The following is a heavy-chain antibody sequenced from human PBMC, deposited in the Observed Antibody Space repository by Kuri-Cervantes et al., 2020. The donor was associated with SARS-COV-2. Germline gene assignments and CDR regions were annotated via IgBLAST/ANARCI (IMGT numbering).Heavy chain of an antibody. CDR3: ARLRSGIY. CDR1: GGSFSDNH. J-gene: IGHJ4*02. V-gene: IGHV4-34*01. Sequence: GSLRLSCAVYGGSFSDNHWTWVRQPPGKGLEWIGEINYSGTTNYNPSLKSRVTMSVDTSKNQFSLNLTSVTAADTAVYYCARLRSGIYWGQGTLVTVSS. CDR2: INYSGTT. D-gene: IGHD3-10*01.